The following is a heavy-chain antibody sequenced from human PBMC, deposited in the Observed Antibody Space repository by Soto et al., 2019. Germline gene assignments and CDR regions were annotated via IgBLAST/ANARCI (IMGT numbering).Heavy chain of an antibody. Sequence: GASLKLSGTGSGYSFINYWIAWVRQPPGKGLEWVGVIYPRDSDTKYSPSFEGQVTISADKSISTAYLQWSSLKASDTAMYYCARQASYDFWSGYYVDPWGQGTLVTVSS. CDR3: ARQASYDFWSGYYVDP. CDR2: IYPRDSDT. CDR1: GYSFINYW. D-gene: IGHD3-3*01. V-gene: IGHV5-51*01. J-gene: IGHJ5*02.